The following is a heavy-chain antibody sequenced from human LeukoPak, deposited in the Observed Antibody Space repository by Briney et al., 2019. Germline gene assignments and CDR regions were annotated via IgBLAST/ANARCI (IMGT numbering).Heavy chain of an antibody. J-gene: IGHJ4*02. D-gene: IGHD6-6*01. V-gene: IGHV3-30*04. CDR1: GFTFSSYA. Sequence: PGGSLRLSCAASGFTFSSYAMHWVRQAPGKGLEWVAVISYDGSNKYYADSVKGRFTISRDNSKNTLYLQMNSLRAEDTAVYYCARDVGARLSGFWGQGTLVTVSS. CDR3: ARDVGARLSGF. CDR2: ISYDGSNK.